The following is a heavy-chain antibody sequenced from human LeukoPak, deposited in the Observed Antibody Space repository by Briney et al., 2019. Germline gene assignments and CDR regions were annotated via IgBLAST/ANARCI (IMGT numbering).Heavy chain of an antibody. J-gene: IGHJ6*02. CDR1: GGSFSGYY. CDR2: INHSGST. CDR3: ARGTLLYCSSTSCYPYFYGMDV. D-gene: IGHD2-2*01. V-gene: IGHV4-34*01. Sequence: PSETLSFTCAVYGGSFSGYYWSWIRQPPGKGLEWIGEINHSGSTNYNPSLKSRVTISVDTSKNQFSLKLSSVTAADTAVYYCARGTLLYCSSTSCYPYFYGMDVWGQGTTVTVSS.